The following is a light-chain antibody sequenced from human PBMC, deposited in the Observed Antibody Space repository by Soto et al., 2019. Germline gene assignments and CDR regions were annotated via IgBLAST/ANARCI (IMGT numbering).Light chain of an antibody. CDR1: SSNIGSNY. CDR3: ATWDDSLTV. V-gene: IGLV1-47*01. CDR2: RNN. J-gene: IGLJ7*01. Sequence: QSVLTQPPSASGTPGQRVTISCSGSSSNIGSNYVYWYQQLPGAAPKLLIYRNNQRPSGVPDRFSGSKSGTSASLAISGLRSEDDDYYYCATWDDSLTVFGGGTQLTVL.